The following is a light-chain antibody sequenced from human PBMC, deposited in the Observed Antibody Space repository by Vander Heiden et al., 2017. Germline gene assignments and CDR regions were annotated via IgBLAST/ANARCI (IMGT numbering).Light chain of an antibody. J-gene: IGKJ4*01. Sequence: DIQMPQSPSSLSASVGDRVTITCRASQSISSYLNWYQQKPGKAPKLLIYAASSLQSGVPSRFSGSGSGTDFTLTISSLQPEDFATYYCQQCYSTPFTFGAGTKVEIK. CDR1: QSISSY. V-gene: IGKV1-39*01. CDR3: QQCYSTPFT. CDR2: AAS.